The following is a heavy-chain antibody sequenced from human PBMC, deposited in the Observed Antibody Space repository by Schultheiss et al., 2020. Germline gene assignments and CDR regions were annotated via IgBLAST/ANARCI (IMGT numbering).Heavy chain of an antibody. CDR3: ASRGYSSGGDYFDY. CDR1: GGSISSYY. D-gene: IGHD5-18*01. V-gene: IGHV4-59*12. Sequence: SETLSLACTVSGGSISSYYWSWIRQPPGKGLEWIGYIYYSGSTNYNPSLKSRVNISIDTSKNQFSLKLSSVTAADTAVYYCASRGYSSGGDYFDYWGQGTLVTISS. J-gene: IGHJ4*02. CDR2: IYYSGST.